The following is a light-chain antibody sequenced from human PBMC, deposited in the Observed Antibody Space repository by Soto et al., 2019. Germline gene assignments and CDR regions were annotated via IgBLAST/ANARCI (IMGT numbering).Light chain of an antibody. CDR3: QQCNDLLT. CDR2: DAS. CDR1: QDIRNY. J-gene: IGKJ4*01. Sequence: DIQMTQSPSSLSASVGDRVTITYQASQDIRNYLNWYQQKPGKAPKLLIYDASNLETGVTSRFSGSGSGRNFTFTISSLQPEDIATYYCQQCNDLLTFGGGTRIEIK. V-gene: IGKV1-33*01.